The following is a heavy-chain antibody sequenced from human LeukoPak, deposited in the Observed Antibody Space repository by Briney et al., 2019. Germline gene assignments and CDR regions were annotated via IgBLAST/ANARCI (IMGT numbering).Heavy chain of an antibody. D-gene: IGHD2-15*01. CDR2: INTAGSST. Sequence: GGSLRLSCEASGFTFSTYWMHWVRQAPGKGLVWVSRINTAGSSTYYADSVKGRFTISRDNAKNTLYLQMNSLRAEDTAVYYCARESYCSGGSCYSGRAFDIWGQGTMVTVSS. CDR3: ARESYCSGGSCYSGRAFDI. J-gene: IGHJ3*02. V-gene: IGHV3-74*01. CDR1: GFTFSTYW.